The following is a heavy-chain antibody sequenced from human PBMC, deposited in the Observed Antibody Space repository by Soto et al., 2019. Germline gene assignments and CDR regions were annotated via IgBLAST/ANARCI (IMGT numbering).Heavy chain of an antibody. CDR3: TRRKGGHYYGMDV. CDR2: IRSKAYGGTT. D-gene: IGHD6-25*01. J-gene: IGHJ6*02. V-gene: IGHV3-49*02. CDR1: GFTFGYYL. Sequence: PGGSLRLSCTASGFTFGYYLMTWVRQAPGKGLEWVGHIRSKAYGGTTEYAASVQGRFTISRGDSKSVAYLQLNSLKIEDTAMYYCTRRKGGHYYGMDVWGRGTTVTVSS.